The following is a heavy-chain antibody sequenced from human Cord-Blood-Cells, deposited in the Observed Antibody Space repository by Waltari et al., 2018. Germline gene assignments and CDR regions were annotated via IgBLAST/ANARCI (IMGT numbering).Heavy chain of an antibody. J-gene: IGHJ4*02. CDR1: GFTFGDYA. CDR2: IRSKAYGGTT. Sequence: EVQLVESGGGLVQPGRSLSLSCTASGFTFGDYAMSWVRPAPGKGLEWVGFIRSKAYGGTTEYAASVKGRFTISRDDSKSIAYLQMNSLKTEDTAVYYCTSGGYCSSTSCYWGQGTLVTVSS. CDR3: TSGGYCSSTSCY. D-gene: IGHD2-2*01. V-gene: IGHV3-49*04.